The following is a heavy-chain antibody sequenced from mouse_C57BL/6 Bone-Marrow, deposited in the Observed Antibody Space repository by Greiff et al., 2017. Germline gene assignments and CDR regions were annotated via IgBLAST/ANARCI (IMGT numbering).Heavy chain of an antibody. V-gene: IGHV1-26*01. J-gene: IGHJ3*01. D-gene: IGHD2-4*01. CDR2: INPNNGGT. CDR3: ARSGGLRRGLAY. CDR1: GYTFTDYY. Sequence: EVQLQQSGPELVKPGASVKISCKASGYTFTDYYMNWVKQSHGKSLEWIGDINPNNGGTSYNQKFKGKATLTVDKSSSTAYMELRSLTSEDSAVYYCARSGGLRRGLAYWGQGTLVTVSA.